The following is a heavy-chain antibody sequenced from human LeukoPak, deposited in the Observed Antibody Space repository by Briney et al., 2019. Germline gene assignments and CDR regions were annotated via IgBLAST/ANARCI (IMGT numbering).Heavy chain of an antibody. CDR2: IKTKADGGTV. V-gene: IGHV3-15*07. CDR1: GFSFSNAW. CDR3: TTETGIVGAKAFDY. J-gene: IGHJ4*02. D-gene: IGHD1-26*01. Sequence: PGGSLRLSCAASGFSFSNAWMNWVRQAPGKGLEWVGRIKTKADGGTVDYAAPVKGSFTISRDDSKNTLYLQMSSLKTEDTALYYCTTETGIVGAKAFDYWGQGTLVTVSS.